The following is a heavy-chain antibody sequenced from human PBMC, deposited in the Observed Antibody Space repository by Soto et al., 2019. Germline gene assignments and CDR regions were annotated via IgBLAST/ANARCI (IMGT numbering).Heavy chain of an antibody. CDR3: TTTPRRNTNWFDT. Sequence: QVQLQESGPGLVKPSETLSLTCAVSGVSVTNGSYYWSWIRQTPGRGLEWIGYIYSSGDTNYNPSVKSRVTISLDTSKNQFSLRLTSVTAADTAIYYCTTTPRRNTNWFDTWGQGTLVTVSS. V-gene: IGHV4-61*01. CDR1: GVSVTNGSYY. J-gene: IGHJ5*02. CDR2: IYSSGDT. D-gene: IGHD1-1*01.